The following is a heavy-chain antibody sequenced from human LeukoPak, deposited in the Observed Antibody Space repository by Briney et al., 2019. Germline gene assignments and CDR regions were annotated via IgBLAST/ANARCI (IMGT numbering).Heavy chain of an antibody. CDR1: GFTFSNAW. CDR2: IKSKTDGGTT. V-gene: IGHV3-15*01. D-gene: IGHD5-12*01. Sequence: PGGSLRLSCAASGFTFSNAWMSWVRQAPGKGLEWVGRIKSKTDGGTTDYAAPVKGRFTISRDDSKNTLYLQMSSLRAEDTAMYYCAMDGRAYSGYDCYYFDYWGQGTLVTVSS. J-gene: IGHJ4*02. CDR3: AMDGRAYSGYDCYYFDY.